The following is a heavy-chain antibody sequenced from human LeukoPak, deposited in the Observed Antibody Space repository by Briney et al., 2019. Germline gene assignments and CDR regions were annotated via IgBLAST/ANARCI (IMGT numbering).Heavy chain of an antibody. D-gene: IGHD3-22*01. Sequence: ASVKVSCKASGYTFTSYGISWVRLAPGQGLEWMGWISAYNGNTNYAQKLQGRVTMTTDTSTSTAYMELRSLRSDDTAVYYCARDLLSYYYDSSGYSQDAFDIWGQGTMVTVSS. V-gene: IGHV1-18*01. CDR1: GYTFTSYG. J-gene: IGHJ3*02. CDR3: ARDLLSYYYDSSGYSQDAFDI. CDR2: ISAYNGNT.